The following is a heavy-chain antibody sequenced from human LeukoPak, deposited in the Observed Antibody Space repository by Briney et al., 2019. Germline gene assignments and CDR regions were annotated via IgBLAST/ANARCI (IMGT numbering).Heavy chain of an antibody. V-gene: IGHV3-21*01. CDR3: ARDPCSGTYGNTYYYYMDV. CDR2: ITTSSTYT. J-gene: IGHJ6*03. Sequence: GGSLRLSCAASGFTFSHSAMSWVRQAPGKGLEWISSITTSSTYTFYADSVKGRFTISRDNARNSLYLQMNSLRVEDTAVYYCARDPCSGTYGNTYYYYMDVWGKGTTVTISS. CDR1: GFTFSHSA. D-gene: IGHD1-26*01.